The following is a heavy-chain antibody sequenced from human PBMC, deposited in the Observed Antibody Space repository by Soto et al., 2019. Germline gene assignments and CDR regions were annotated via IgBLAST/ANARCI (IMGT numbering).Heavy chain of an antibody. Sequence: SETLSLTCTVSGGSISSYYWSWIRQPPGKGLEWIGYIYYSGSTNYNPSLKSRVTISVDTSKNQFSLKLSSVTAADTAVYYCARGLEDYDILTGYSSSNYYYYYMDVWGKGTTVTVS. J-gene: IGHJ6*03. CDR3: ARGLEDYDILTGYSSSNYYYYYMDV. CDR1: GGSISSYY. D-gene: IGHD3-9*01. V-gene: IGHV4-59*01. CDR2: IYYSGST.